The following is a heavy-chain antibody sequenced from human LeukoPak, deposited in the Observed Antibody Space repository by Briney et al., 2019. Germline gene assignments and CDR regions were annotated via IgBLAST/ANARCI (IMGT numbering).Heavy chain of an antibody. D-gene: IGHD3-3*01. CDR1: GFTIRSYA. Sequence: GGSLRLSCRTSGFTIRSYAMNWVRLAPGKGLEWVSGLSGIGDRTYYADSVKGRFTISRDNAKNTVYLQMNSLRAGDTAIYFCAKDKNYDFWGGYYEGSYGLDVWGQGTTVIVSS. J-gene: IGHJ6*02. V-gene: IGHV3-23*01. CDR3: AKDKNYDFWGGYYEGSYGLDV. CDR2: LSGIGDRT.